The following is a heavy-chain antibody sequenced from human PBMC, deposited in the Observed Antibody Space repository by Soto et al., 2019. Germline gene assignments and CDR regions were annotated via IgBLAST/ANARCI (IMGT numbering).Heavy chain of an antibody. J-gene: IGHJ5*02. CDR2: IIPIFGTA. Sequence: QVQLVQSGAEVKKPGSSVKVSCKASGGTFSSYAISWVRQAPGQGLEWMGGIIPIFGTANYAQKFQGRVTITADEPTSTANRELSSLRSEDTAVYYCGRPPQARNYDWFDPWGQGTLFTVAS. V-gene: IGHV1-69*01. CDR1: GGTFSSYA. CDR3: GRPPQARNYDWFDP. D-gene: IGHD1-7*01.